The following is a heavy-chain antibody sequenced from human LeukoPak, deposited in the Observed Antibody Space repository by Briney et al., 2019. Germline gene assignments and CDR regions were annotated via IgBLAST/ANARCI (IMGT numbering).Heavy chain of an antibody. CDR2: TYFRSKWYN. J-gene: IGHJ4*02. V-gene: IGHV6-1*01. D-gene: IGHD1-1*01. Sequence: SQTLSLTCAISGDSVSSNSAAWNWLRQSASRGLEWLGRTYFRSKWYNDYAVSVKSRITINPDTAKNQISLQLKSVTPEDTAVYYCARERAGIDYWGQGTLVTVSS. CDR1: GDSVSSNSAA. CDR3: ARERAGIDY.